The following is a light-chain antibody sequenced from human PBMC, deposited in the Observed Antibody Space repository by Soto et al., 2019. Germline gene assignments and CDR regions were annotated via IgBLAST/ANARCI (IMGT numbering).Light chain of an antibody. CDR1: SSDVGGYNY. CDR2: EVS. J-gene: IGLJ3*02. CDR3: SSYTSTATRV. V-gene: IGLV2-8*01. Sequence: QSALTQPPSASGSPGQSVTISCTGTSSDVGGYNYVSWYQQHPGKAPKFMIYEVSKRPSGVPDRFSGSKSGNTASLTVSGLQAEDEADYYCSSYTSTATRVFGGGTKVTVL.